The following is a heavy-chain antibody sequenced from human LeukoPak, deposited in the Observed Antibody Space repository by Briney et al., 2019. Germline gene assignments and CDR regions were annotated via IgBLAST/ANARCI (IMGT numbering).Heavy chain of an antibody. V-gene: IGHV4-59*08. D-gene: IGHD2-15*01. J-gene: IGHJ2*01. CDR1: GGSISSYY. CDR3: ARPGDCSGGTCYWYFDL. CDR2: IYDRGSI. Sequence: SETLSLTCTVSGGSISSYYWSWIRQPAGKGLEWIGYIYDRGSINYNPSLKSRVTISLDTSKNQFSLKLSSVTAADTAVYYCARPGDCSGGTCYWYFDLWGRGTLVTVSS.